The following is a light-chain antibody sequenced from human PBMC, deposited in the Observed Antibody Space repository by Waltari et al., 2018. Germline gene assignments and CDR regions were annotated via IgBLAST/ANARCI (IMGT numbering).Light chain of an antibody. Sequence: QSVLTQPPSASGTPGQRVTISCSGSSSNIGSNYVYWYQQLPGTAPKLLIYRNTQRPSWVPDRFSGSKSGTSASLAISGLRSEDEADYYCAARDDSLSAYVVFGGGTKLTVL. CDR2: RNT. J-gene: IGLJ2*01. CDR1: SSNIGSNY. CDR3: AARDDSLSAYVV. V-gene: IGLV1-47*01.